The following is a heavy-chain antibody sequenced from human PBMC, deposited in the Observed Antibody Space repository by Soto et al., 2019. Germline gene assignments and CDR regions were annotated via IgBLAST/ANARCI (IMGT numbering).Heavy chain of an antibody. J-gene: IGHJ6*03. CDR1: GFTFSNYW. Sequence: EVQLVESGGGLVQPGGSLRLSCEASGFTFSNYWMTWVRQAPGKGLEWVASINQDGSEKYYVDSVKGRFTFSRDNAQYSLYLQMNSLRDEDTAVYYCGGGGEYVVAAWVYYYYSMDVWGKGTTVTVSS. CDR3: GGGGEYVVAAWVYYYYSMDV. V-gene: IGHV3-7*01. D-gene: IGHD2-15*01. CDR2: INQDGSEK.